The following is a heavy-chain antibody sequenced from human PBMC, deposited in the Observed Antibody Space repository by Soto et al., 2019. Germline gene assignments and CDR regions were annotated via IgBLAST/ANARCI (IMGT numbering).Heavy chain of an antibody. J-gene: IGHJ3*02. V-gene: IGHV1-18*01. CDR2: ISAYNGNT. CDR1: GYTFTSYG. Sequence: QVQLVQSGAEVKKPGVSVKVSCKASGYTFTSYGSSWVRQAPGQGLEWMGWISAYNGNTNYAQKLQGRVTMTTDTSTSTAYMELRSLRSDDTAVYYCARDREITMIVVVIPDAFDIWGQGTMVTVSS. D-gene: IGHD3-22*01. CDR3: ARDREITMIVVVIPDAFDI.